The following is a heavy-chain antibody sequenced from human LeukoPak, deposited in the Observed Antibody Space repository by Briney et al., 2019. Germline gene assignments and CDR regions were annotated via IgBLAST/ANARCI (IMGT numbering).Heavy chain of an antibody. CDR3: AKDSGRTGIAVAGYFDY. CDR2: ISYDGSNK. D-gene: IGHD6-19*01. V-gene: IGHV3-30-3*01. CDR1: GFTFSNYS. Sequence: PGGSLRLSCAASGFTFSNYSMHWVRQAPGKGLDWVAVISYDGSNKYYADSVKGRFTISRDNSKNTLYLQMNSLRAEDTAVYYCAKDSGRTGIAVAGYFDYWGQGTLVTVSS. J-gene: IGHJ4*02.